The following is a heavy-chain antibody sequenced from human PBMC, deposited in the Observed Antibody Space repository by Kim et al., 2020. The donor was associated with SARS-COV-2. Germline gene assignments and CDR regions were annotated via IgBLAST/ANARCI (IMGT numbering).Heavy chain of an antibody. V-gene: IGHV3-48*03. Sequence: GGSLRLSCAASGFTFSSYEMNWVRQAPGKGLEWVSYISSSGSTIYYADSVKGRFTISRDNAKNSLYLQMNSLRAEDTAVYYCARLKRLRPFDYWGQGTLVTVSS. J-gene: IGHJ4*02. CDR1: GFTFSSYE. D-gene: IGHD5-12*01. CDR2: ISSSGSTI. CDR3: ARLKRLRPFDY.